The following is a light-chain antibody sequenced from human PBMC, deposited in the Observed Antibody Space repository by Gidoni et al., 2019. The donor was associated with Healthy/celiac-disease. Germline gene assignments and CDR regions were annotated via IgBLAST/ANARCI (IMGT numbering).Light chain of an antibody. CDR1: QSISSY. V-gene: IGKV1-39*01. CDR3: QQSYSTPLFT. CDR2: AAS. J-gene: IGKJ3*01. Sequence: DIQMTQPPSSLSASVGDRVTIPCRASQSISSYLNWYQQKPGKAPKLLLYAASSLQSGVPSRFSGSGSGTDFTLTISVLQPEDFATYYCQQSYSTPLFTFGPGTKVDIK.